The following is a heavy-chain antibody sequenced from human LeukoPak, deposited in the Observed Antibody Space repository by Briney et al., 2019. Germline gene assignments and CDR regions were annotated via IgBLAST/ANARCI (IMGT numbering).Heavy chain of an antibody. CDR2: VRSDGNTK. CDR3: AKGLGYCSSTSCYGGKYYYMDV. J-gene: IGHJ6*03. V-gene: IGHV3-30*02. D-gene: IGHD2-2*01. CDR1: GFSFSTYG. Sequence: PGGSLRLSCAASGFSFSTYGMHWVRQAPGKGLEWVAFVRSDGNTKYYADSVKGRFTISRDNSKNTLYLEMNSLRAEDTAVYYCAKGLGYCSSTSCYGGKYYYMDVWAKGPRSPSP.